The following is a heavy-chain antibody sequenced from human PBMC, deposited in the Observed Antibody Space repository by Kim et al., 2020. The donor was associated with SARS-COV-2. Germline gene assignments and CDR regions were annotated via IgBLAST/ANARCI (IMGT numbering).Heavy chain of an antibody. CDR1: GGSISSGGYY. D-gene: IGHD3-22*01. V-gene: IGHV4-31*03. CDR2: IYYSGST. CDR3: AKYHYYDSSGYWYYFDY. J-gene: IGHJ4*02. Sequence: SETLSLTCTVSGGSISSGGYYWSWIRQHPGKGLEWIGYIYYSGSTYYNPSLKSRVTISVDTSKNQFSLKLSFVTAADTAVYYCAKYHYYDSSGYWYYFDYWGQGTLVTVSS.